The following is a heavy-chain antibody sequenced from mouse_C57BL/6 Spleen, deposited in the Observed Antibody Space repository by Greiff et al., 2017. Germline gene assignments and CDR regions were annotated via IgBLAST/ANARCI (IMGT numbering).Heavy chain of an antibody. J-gene: IGHJ3*01. V-gene: IGHV5-17*01. D-gene: IGHD2-4*01. Sequence: EVQVVESGAGLVKPGGSLKLSCAASGFTFSDYGMHWVRQAPEKGLEWVVYISSGSSTNYYADTVKGRFTISRDNAKNTMFLKMTTLTSEDTAMYYCARPSYDCDFAYWGQGTLVTVSA. CDR3: ARPSYDCDFAY. CDR1: GFTFSDYG. CDR2: ISSGSSTN.